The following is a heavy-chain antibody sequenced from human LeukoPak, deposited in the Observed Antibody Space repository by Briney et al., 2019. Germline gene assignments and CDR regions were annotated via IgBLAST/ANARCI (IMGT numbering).Heavy chain of an antibody. V-gene: IGHV1-2*02. D-gene: IGHD3-22*01. CDR2: INPNRGGT. Sequence: GASVKVSCKASGYTFTGYYMHWVRQAPGQGLEWMGWINPNRGGTNYAQKFRGRVTMTRDTSISTAYMELSRLRSDDTAVYYCAREGSAMIDAFDIWGQGTMVTVSS. CDR1: GYTFTGYY. CDR3: AREGSAMIDAFDI. J-gene: IGHJ3*02.